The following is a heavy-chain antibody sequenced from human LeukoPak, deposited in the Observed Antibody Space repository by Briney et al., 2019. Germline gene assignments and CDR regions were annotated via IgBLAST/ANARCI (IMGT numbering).Heavy chain of an antibody. CDR1: GFTFSSNY. J-gene: IGHJ4*02. CDR3: ARGVAVAGTRGRFFDY. D-gene: IGHD6-19*01. V-gene: IGHV3-53*01. CDR2: IYTGGGT. Sequence: GGSLRLSCAASGFTFSSNYMGWVRQAPGKGLEWVSVIYTGGGTNYADSVKGRFTISRDNSKNTLYLQMNNLRVEDTAVYYCARGVAVAGTRGRFFDYWGQGTLVTVSS.